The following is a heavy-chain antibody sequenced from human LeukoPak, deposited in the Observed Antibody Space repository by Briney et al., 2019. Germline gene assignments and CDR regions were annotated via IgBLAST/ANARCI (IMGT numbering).Heavy chain of an antibody. J-gene: IGHJ5*02. CDR3: ARDGIITIFGVVPGGFDP. CDR2: IYTSGST. V-gene: IGHV4-61*02. CDR1: GGSISSGSYY. Sequence: SQTLSLTCTVSGGSISSGSYYWSWIRQPAGKGLEWIGRIYTSGSTNYNPSLKSRATISVDTSKNQFSLKLSSVTAADTAVYYCARDGIITIFGVVPGGFDPWGQGTLVTVSS. D-gene: IGHD3-3*01.